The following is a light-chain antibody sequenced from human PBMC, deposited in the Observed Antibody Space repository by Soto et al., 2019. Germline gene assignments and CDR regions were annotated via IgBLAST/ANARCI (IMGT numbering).Light chain of an antibody. V-gene: IGKV1-39*01. CDR3: QQYYTYPWT. CDR1: QSINIY. J-gene: IGKJ1*01. CDR2: AAS. Sequence: GDRVTVTCRASQSINIYLNWYQQKPGKAPTLLIYAASSLQSGVPSRFSGGGSRTDFTLTISSLQPEDFATYYCQQYYTYPWTFGQGTKVEIK.